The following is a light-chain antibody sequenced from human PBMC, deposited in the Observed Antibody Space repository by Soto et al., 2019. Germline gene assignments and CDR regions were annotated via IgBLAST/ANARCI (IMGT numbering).Light chain of an antibody. J-gene: IGKJ1*01. Sequence: EIVLTQSPGTLSLSPGERATLSCRASQSVSNNYLAWYQQKPGQAPRLLIYGASNRATAIPDRFSGSGCGTDFTLTISRVEPEDFEVYSCQQYGSSGTFGQGTKVEIK. CDR2: GAS. CDR3: QQYGSSGT. V-gene: IGKV3-20*01. CDR1: QSVSNNY.